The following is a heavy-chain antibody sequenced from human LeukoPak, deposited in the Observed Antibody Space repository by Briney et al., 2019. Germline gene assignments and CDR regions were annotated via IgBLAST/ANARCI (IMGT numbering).Heavy chain of an antibody. CDR2: MNPNSGNT. J-gene: IGHJ4*02. CDR1: GYTFTGDY. V-gene: IGHV1-8*01. CDR3: ARVYYYDSSGQVGY. D-gene: IGHD3-22*01. Sequence: GASVKVSCRASGYTFTGDYVHWVRQATGQGLEWMGWMNPNSGNTGYAQKFQGRVTMTRNTSISTAYMELSSLRSEDTAVYYCARVYYYDSSGQVGYWGQGTLVTVSS.